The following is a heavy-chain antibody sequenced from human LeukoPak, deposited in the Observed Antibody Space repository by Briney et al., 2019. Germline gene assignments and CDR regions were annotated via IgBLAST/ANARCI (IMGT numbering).Heavy chain of an antibody. CDR2: INSDGSST. D-gene: IGHD6-19*01. V-gene: IGHV3-74*01. CDR1: GFTFSSYW. J-gene: IGHJ4*02. CDR3: AREASSGWYEADY. Sequence: GGSLRLSCAASGFTFSSYWMRWVRQAPGKGLVWVSRINSDGSSTSYADSVKGRFTISRDNAKNTLYLQMNSLRAEDTAVYYCAREASSGWYEADYWGQGTLVTVSS.